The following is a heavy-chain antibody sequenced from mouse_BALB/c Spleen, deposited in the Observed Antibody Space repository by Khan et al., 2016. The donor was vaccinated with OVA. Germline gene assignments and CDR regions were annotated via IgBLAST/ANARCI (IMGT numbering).Heavy chain of an antibody. CDR3: ARSVTITTLVATDFDY. CDR2: ISYSGRT. V-gene: IGHV3-2*02. J-gene: IGHJ2*01. D-gene: IGHD1-1*01. Sequence: EVQLQESGPGLVKPSQSLSLTCTVTGYSIPSDYAWNWIRQFPGNKLEWMGYISYSGRTSYNQSLKSRISITRDTSKNQFFLKLHSVITEDTATYYGARSVTITTLVATDFDYWGQGTTLTVSS. CDR1: GYSIPSDYA.